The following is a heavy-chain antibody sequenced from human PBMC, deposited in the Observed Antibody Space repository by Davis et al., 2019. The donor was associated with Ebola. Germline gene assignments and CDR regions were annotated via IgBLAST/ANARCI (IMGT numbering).Heavy chain of an antibody. Sequence: PGGSLRLSCAASGFTFSTYSMSWVRQAPGKGLEWVSSISSDSDYIYYADSAKGRFTISRDNSKNTLYLQMNSLRAEDTAVYYCARVFLGYCSSTSCRGSGMDVWGKGTTVTVSS. CDR2: ISSDSDYI. J-gene: IGHJ6*04. CDR3: ARVFLGYCSSTSCRGSGMDV. V-gene: IGHV3-21*01. D-gene: IGHD2-2*01. CDR1: GFTFSTYS.